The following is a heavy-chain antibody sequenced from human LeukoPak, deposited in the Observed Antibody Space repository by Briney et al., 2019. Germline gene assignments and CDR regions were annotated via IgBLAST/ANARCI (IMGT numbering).Heavy chain of an antibody. CDR3: ARPYDFWSRDAFDI. V-gene: IGHV3-7*01. CDR1: GFTISTYY. J-gene: IGHJ3*02. D-gene: IGHD3-3*01. Sequence: PGGSLRLSCAASGFTISTYYMTWVRQAPGKGLEWVANIKQDGGEKYYVDSVKGRFSISRDNAKNSLYLQMNSLRAEDTAMYYCARPYDFWSRDAFDIWGQGTMVTVSS. CDR2: IKQDGGEK.